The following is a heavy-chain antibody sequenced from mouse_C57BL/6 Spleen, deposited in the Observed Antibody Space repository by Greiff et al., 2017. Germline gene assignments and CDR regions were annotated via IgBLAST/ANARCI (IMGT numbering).Heavy chain of an antibody. J-gene: IGHJ4*01. CDR1: GFTFSSYG. D-gene: IGHD2-5*01. CDR2: ISSGGSYT. CDR3: ARRNYSNYDAMDY. V-gene: IGHV5-6*01. Sequence: VQLKESGGDLVKPGGSLKLSCAASGFTFSSYGMSWVRQTPDKRLEWVATISSGGSYTYYPDSVKGRFTISRDNAKNTLYLQMSSLKSEDTAMYYCARRNYSNYDAMDYWGQGTLVTVSS.